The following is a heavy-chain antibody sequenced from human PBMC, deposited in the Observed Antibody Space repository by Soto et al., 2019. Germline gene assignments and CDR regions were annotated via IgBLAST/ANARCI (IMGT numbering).Heavy chain of an antibody. J-gene: IGHJ5*02. CDR1: GFSFTNYW. V-gene: IGHV5-10-1*01. D-gene: IGHD6-13*01. CDR2: IDPVDSYV. Sequence: GESLKLSCKTSGFSFTNYWISWVRHVPGKGLEWMGNIDPVDSYVNYSPSFQGHVTFSVDTSISTAFLHWSSLQASDSATYFCARIESIARNWFDPWGQGTLVTVSS. CDR3: ARIESIARNWFDP.